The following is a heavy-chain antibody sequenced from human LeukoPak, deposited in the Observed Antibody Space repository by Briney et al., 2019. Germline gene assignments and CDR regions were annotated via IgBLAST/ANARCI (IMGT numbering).Heavy chain of an antibody. Sequence: GGSLKLSCAASGFTFSSYSMNWVRQAPGKGLEWVSSISSSNSYIYYADSVKGRFTISRDNAKNSLYLQMNSLRAEDTAVYYCARDPPYNWNRAYYFDHWGQGTVVTVSS. J-gene: IGHJ4*02. V-gene: IGHV3-21*01. CDR1: GFTFSSYS. CDR3: ARDPPYNWNRAYYFDH. CDR2: ISSSNSYI. D-gene: IGHD1-20*01.